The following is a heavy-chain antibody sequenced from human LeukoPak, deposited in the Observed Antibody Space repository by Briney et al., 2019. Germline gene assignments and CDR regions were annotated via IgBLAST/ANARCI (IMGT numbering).Heavy chain of an antibody. CDR1: GYTFTGYY. CDR3: ARLSGSPKLGY. D-gene: IGHD3-16*02. Sequence: ASVKVSCKASGYTFTGYYMHWVRQAPGQGLEWMGWINPNSGDTNYAQKFQGRVTMTRDTSISTAYMELSRLRSDDTAVYYCARLSGSPKLGYWGQGTLVTVSS. V-gene: IGHV1-2*02. CDR2: INPNSGDT. J-gene: IGHJ4*02.